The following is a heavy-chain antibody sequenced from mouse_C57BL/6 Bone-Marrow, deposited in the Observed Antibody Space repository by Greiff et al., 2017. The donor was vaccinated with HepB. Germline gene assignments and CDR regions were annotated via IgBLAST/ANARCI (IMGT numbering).Heavy chain of an antibody. J-gene: IGHJ3*01. D-gene: IGHD2-4*01. CDR2: ISSGGSYT. CDR1: GFTFSSYG. Sequence: DVMLVESGGDLVKPGGSLKLSCAASGFTFSSYGMSWVRQTPDKRLEWVATISSGGSYTYYPDSVKGRFTIYRDNAKNTLYLQMSSLKSEDTDMYDCERRGLRRGVAYWGQGTLVTVSA. CDR3: ERRGLRRGVAY. V-gene: IGHV5-6*02.